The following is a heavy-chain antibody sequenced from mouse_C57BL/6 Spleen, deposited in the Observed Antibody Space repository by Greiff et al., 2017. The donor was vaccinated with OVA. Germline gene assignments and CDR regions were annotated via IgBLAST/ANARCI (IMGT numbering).Heavy chain of an antibody. CDR1: GFNIKDYY. Sequence: VQLQQSGAELVKPGASVKLSCTASGFNIKDYYMHWVKQRTEQGLEWIGRIDPEDGETKYAPKFQGKATITADTSSNTAYLQLSSLTSEDTAVYFGARRRAHDTSPFAYWGQGTLVTVSA. V-gene: IGHV14-2*01. J-gene: IGHJ3*01. CDR3: ARRRAHDTSPFAY. CDR2: IDPEDGET. D-gene: IGHD3-1*01.